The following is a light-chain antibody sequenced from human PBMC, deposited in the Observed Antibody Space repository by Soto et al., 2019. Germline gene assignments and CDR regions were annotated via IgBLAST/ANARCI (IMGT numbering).Light chain of an antibody. Sequence: EIVMTQSPATLSVSPGERVTLSCRASESVSSNLAWYQHKPGQAPRLLIYGASTRATGIPARFSGRGSGTEFTLTISSLQSVDFAVYYCQQYDNWPQTFGHGTKVDI. CDR1: ESVSSN. V-gene: IGKV3-15*01. J-gene: IGKJ1*01. CDR2: GAS. CDR3: QQYDNWPQT.